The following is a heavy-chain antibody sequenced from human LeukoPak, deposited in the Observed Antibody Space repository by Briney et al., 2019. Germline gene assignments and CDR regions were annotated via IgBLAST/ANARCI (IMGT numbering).Heavy chain of an antibody. CDR2: INSDGINT. D-gene: IGHD3-22*01. CDR1: GFTFSNYW. J-gene: IGHJ5*02. Sequence: GGSLRLSCAASGFTFSNYWMHWVRQAPGKGLVWVSRINSDGINTSYADSVKGRFTISRDNAKNTLNLQMNSLRAEDTAVYYCARDLGQYYDTSDNWFDPWGQGTLVTVPS. CDR3: ARDLGQYYDTSDNWFDP. V-gene: IGHV3-74*01.